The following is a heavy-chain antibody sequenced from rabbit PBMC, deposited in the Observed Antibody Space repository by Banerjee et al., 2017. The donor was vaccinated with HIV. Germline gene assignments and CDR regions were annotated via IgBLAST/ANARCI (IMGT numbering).Heavy chain of an antibody. Sequence: QEQLEESGGDLVKPEGSLTLTCTASGFSFSNKYVMCWVRQAPGKRPEWIACIYNGDGSTYYASWVNGRFTISRSTSLNTVTLQMTSLTAADTATYFCARGVTMTMVTFNLWGPGTLVTVS. D-gene: IGHD2-1*01. CDR2: IYNGDGST. CDR3: ARGVTMTMVTFNL. J-gene: IGHJ4*01. CDR1: GFSFSNKYV. V-gene: IGHV1S47*01.